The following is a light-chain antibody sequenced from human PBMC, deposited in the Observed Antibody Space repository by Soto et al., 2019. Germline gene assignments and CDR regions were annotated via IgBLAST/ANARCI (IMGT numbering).Light chain of an antibody. CDR1: QSLLHSNGYNY. CDR2: LGS. CDR3: MQALQTPLT. Sequence: DIVMTQSPLSLPVTPGDPASISCRSSQSLLHSNGYNYLDWYLQKPGQSPQLLIYLGSNRASGVPDRFSRSGSGTAFTLKISRVEAEDVGVYYCMQALQTPLTFGGGTKVEIK. V-gene: IGKV2-28*01. J-gene: IGKJ4*01.